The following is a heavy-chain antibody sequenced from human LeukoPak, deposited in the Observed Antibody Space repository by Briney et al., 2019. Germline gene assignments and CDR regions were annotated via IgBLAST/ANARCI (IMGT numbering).Heavy chain of an antibody. J-gene: IGHJ4*02. D-gene: IGHD5-18*01. CDR3: ARDRRLQLWSPAGFDY. Sequence: GGSLRLSCAASGFTFSSYNMNWVRQAPGKGLEWVSSISSSSDYIYYADSVKGRFTISRDNAKNSLYLQMNSLRADDTAVYYCARDRRLQLWSPAGFDYWGQGTLVTASS. CDR2: ISSSSDYI. CDR1: GFTFSSYN. V-gene: IGHV3-21*01.